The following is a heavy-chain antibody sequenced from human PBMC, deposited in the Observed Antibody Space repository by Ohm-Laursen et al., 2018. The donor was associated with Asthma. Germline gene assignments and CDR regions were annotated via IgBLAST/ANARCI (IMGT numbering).Heavy chain of an antibody. Sequence: TLSLTCTVSGGSISSGGYYWSWIRQHPGKGLEWIGYIYYSGSTYYNPSLKSRVTISVDTPKNQFSLKLSSVTAADTAVYYCARGGRLQGFHFDPWGQGTLVTVSS. CDR1: GGSISSGGYY. CDR2: IYYSGST. CDR3: ARGGRLQGFHFDP. D-gene: IGHD3-16*01. V-gene: IGHV4-31*03. J-gene: IGHJ5*02.